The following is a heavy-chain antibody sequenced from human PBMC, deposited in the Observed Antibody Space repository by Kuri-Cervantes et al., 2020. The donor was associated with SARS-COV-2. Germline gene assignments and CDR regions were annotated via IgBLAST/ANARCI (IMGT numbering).Heavy chain of an antibody. Sequence: GESLKISCAASGFTFSDYYMSWIRQAPGKGLEWVAVISYDGSNKYYADSVKGRFTISRDNSKNTLYLQMNSLRAEDTAVYYCASSLIVGPVYWGQGTLVTVSS. CDR1: GFTFSDYY. J-gene: IGHJ4*02. CDR3: ASSLIVGPVY. V-gene: IGHV3-30-3*01. CDR2: ISYDGSNK. D-gene: IGHD1-26*01.